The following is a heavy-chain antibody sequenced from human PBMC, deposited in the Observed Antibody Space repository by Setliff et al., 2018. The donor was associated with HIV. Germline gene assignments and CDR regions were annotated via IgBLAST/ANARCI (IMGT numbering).Heavy chain of an antibody. CDR3: ARGLIPEALTTVDY. J-gene: IGHJ4*02. D-gene: IGHD4-4*01. Sequence: LTLTCTFSGFSLSTSGMCVSWIRQPPGKGLEWISYISDGSTTIYYSDSVKGRFTISRDDAKDSLYLQMNSLRAEDTAVYYCARGLIPEALTTVDYWGQGTLVTVSS. CDR1: GFSLSTSG. V-gene: IGHV3-48*03. CDR2: ISDGSTTI.